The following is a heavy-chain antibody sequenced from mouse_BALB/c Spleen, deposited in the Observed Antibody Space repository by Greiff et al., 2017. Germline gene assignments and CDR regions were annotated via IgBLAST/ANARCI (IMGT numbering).Heavy chain of an antibody. J-gene: IGHJ2*01. CDR2: IYPGSGNT. D-gene: IGHD4-1*01. CDR1: GYTFTDYY. CDR3: ARGGKLTGTFDY. Sequence: QVHVKQSGAELARPGASVKLSCKASGYTFTDYYINWVKQRTGQGLEWIGEIYPGSGNTYYNEKFKGKATLTADKSSSTAYMQLSSLTSEDSAVYFCARGGKLTGTFDYWGQGTTLTVSS. V-gene: IGHV1-77*01.